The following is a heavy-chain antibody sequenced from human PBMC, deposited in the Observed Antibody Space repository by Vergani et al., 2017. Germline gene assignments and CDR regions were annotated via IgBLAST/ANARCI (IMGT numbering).Heavy chain of an antibody. V-gene: IGHV2-70*20. J-gene: IGHJ4*02. D-gene: IGHD5-18*01. Sequence: QVTLRESGPALVKPTQTLTLTCTFSGFSLSTSGMCVSWVRQPPGKALEWLALIDWDDDKYYSTSLKTRLTISKDTSTNQVVLTMTNMDPVDTATYYCARILTDTAMATYXFDYWGQGTLVTVSS. CDR1: GFSLSTSGMC. CDR2: IDWDDDK. CDR3: ARILTDTAMATYXFDY.